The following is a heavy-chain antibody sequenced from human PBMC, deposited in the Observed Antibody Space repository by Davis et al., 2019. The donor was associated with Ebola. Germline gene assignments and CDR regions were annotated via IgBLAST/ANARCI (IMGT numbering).Heavy chain of an antibody. J-gene: IGHJ4*02. CDR2: IYSGGST. Sequence: GESLKISCAASGFTFSNAWMSWVRQAPGKGLEWVSVIYSGGSTYYADSVKGRFTISRDNSKNTLYLQMNSLRAEDTAVYYCARLDTIFGVVDDYWGQGTLVTVSS. CDR1: GFTFSNAW. D-gene: IGHD3-3*01. V-gene: IGHV3-66*04. CDR3: ARLDTIFGVVDDY.